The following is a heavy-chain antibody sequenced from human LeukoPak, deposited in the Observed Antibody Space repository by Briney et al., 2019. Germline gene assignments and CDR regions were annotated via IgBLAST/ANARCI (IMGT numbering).Heavy chain of an antibody. CDR3: ARDLASYYDLLTGYYATGAFDI. CDR2: IKQDGSEK. CDR1: GFTFSSYW. Sequence: GGSLRLSCAASGFTFSSYWMSWVRQAPGKGLEWGANIKQDGSEKYYVDSVKGRFTISRDNAKNPLYLQMNSLSAEDTAVYYCARDLASYYDLLTGYYATGAFDIWGQGTMVTVSS. D-gene: IGHD3-9*01. V-gene: IGHV3-7*03. J-gene: IGHJ3*02.